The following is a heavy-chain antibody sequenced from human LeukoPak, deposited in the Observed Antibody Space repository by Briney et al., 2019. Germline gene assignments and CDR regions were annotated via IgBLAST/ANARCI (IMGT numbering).Heavy chain of an antibody. CDR1: GYTLTELS. V-gene: IGHV1-24*01. D-gene: IGHD4-17*01. CDR2: FDPEDGET. J-gene: IGHJ2*01. Sequence: ASVKVSCKVSGYTLTELSMHWVRQAPGKGLEWMGGFDPEDGETIYAQKFQGRVTMTEDTSTDTAYMELNSLRSEDTAVYYCATGRGDYLPYWYFDLWGRGTLVTVSS. CDR3: ATGRGDYLPYWYFDL.